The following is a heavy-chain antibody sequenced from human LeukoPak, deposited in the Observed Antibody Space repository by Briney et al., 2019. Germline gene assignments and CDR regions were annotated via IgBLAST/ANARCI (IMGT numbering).Heavy chain of an antibody. CDR2: IYYSGST. CDR1: GGSISSYY. J-gene: IGHJ3*02. CDR3: ARGARGVRTSYYDSSGYYGAAFDI. Sequence: PSETLSLTCTVSGGSISSYYWGWIRQPPGKGLEWIGYIYYSGSTNYNPSLKSRVTISVDTSKNQFSLKLSSVTAADTAVYYCARGARGVRTSYYDSSGYYGAAFDIWGQGTMVTVSS. D-gene: IGHD3-22*01. V-gene: IGHV4-59*01.